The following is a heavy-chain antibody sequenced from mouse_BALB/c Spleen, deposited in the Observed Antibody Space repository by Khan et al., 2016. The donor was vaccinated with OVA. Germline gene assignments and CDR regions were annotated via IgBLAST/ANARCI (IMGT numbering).Heavy chain of an antibody. CDR3: ARDYWFAY. Sequence: EVQLLETGGGLVKPGGSLKLSCAASGFTFSNYAMSWVRQSPEKRLEWVASISSGDSTYYPDSVKGRITISRDNARNILYLQMSSLRSEDTAMYYCARDYWFAYWGQGTLVTVSA. J-gene: IGHJ3*01. V-gene: IGHV5-6-5*01. CDR2: ISSGDST. CDR1: GFTFSNYA.